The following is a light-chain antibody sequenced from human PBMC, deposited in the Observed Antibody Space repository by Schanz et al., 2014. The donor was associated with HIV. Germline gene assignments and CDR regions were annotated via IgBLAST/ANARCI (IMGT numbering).Light chain of an antibody. Sequence: EIVLTQSPGTLSLSPGEVGTLSCRASQSVSTRSAWFQQKPGQAPRLLISGASTRAAGVPARFSGSGSGTDFTLTISSLQSEDSAVYYCQQYSSWPWTFGLGTMVEIK. V-gene: IGKV3-15*01. CDR2: GAS. CDR1: QSVSTR. CDR3: QQYSSWPWT. J-gene: IGKJ1*01.